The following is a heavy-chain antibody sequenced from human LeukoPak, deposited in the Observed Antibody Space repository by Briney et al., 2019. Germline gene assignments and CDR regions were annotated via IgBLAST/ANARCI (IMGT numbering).Heavy chain of an antibody. Sequence: SETLSLTCTVSGGSISSYYWSWIRQPPGKGLERIGYIYYSGSTNYNPSLKSRVTISVDTSKNQFSLKLSSVTAADTAVYYCARGVNWGSPPWYYYGMDVWGQGTTVTVSS. CDR3: ARGVNWGSPPWYYYGMDV. CDR1: GGSISSYY. D-gene: IGHD7-27*01. CDR2: IYYSGST. J-gene: IGHJ6*02. V-gene: IGHV4-59*01.